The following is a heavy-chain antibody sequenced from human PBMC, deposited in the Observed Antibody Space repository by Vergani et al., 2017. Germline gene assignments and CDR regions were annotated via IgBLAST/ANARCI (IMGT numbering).Heavy chain of an antibody. Sequence: EVQLVESGGGLVQPGRSLRLSCAASGFTFDDYAMHWVRQAPGKGLEWVSGISWNSGSIGYADSVKGRFTISRDNAKNSLYVQMNSLRAEDTAFYYCAKDIDRQWLVFGAGVFDYWGQGTLVTVSA. CDR1: GFTFDDYA. CDR3: AKDIDRQWLVFGAGVFDY. V-gene: IGHV3-9*01. D-gene: IGHD6-19*01. J-gene: IGHJ4*02. CDR2: ISWNSGSI.